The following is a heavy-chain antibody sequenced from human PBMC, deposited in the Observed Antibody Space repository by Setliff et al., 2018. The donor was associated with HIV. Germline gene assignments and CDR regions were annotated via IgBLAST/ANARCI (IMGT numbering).Heavy chain of an antibody. CDR3: AKDMEYDTSVYYHWYFDL. J-gene: IGHJ2*01. D-gene: IGHD3-22*01. Sequence: PGGSLRLSCAVSGLTFSRYGFHWVRQVPGKGLDWVTFIQYDESNKYYADSVKGRFTISRDNSKNTLHLQMNSLRAEDTALYYCAKDMEYDTSVYYHWYFDLWGRGALVTVSS. V-gene: IGHV3-30*02. CDR1: GLTFSRYG. CDR2: IQYDESNK.